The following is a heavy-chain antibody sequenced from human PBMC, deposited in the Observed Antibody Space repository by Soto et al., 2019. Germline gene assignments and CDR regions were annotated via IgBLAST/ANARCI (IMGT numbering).Heavy chain of an antibody. J-gene: IGHJ4*02. CDR2: DYAM. CDR1: GGSISSYY. V-gene: IGHV4-59*12. D-gene: IGHD6-19*01. CDR3: ARDPPDFLSAFDY. Sequence: LSLTCTVSGGSISSYYWSWIRQPPGKGLEWIYDYAMSVKSRISINPDTSKNQVSLQLNSVTPADTAVYYCARDPPDFLSAFDYWGRGTLVTVSS.